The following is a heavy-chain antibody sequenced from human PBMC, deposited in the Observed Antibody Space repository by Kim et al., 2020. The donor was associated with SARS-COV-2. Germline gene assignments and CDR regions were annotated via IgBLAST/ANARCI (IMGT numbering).Heavy chain of an antibody. D-gene: IGHD6-19*01. Sequence: SEILSLTCTVSGGSISSSSYYWGWIRQPPGKGLEWIGSIYYSGSTYYNPSLKSRVTISVDTSKNQFSLKLSAVTAADTAVYYCARPVSSGWYSGFDYWG. J-gene: IGHJ4*01. CDR3: ARPVSSGWYSGFDY. CDR1: GGSISSSSYY. CDR2: IYYSGST. V-gene: IGHV4-39*01.